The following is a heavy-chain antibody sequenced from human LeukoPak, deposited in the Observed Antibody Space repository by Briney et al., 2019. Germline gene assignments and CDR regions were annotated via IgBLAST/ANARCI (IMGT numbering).Heavy chain of an antibody. V-gene: IGHV3-48*01. J-gene: IGHJ4*02. CDR2: ISSGSSTI. D-gene: IGHD6-19*01. Sequence: QPGGSLSPSCAASGFTFSSYSLNWVRQAPGKGLEWVSYISSGSSTIYYADSVKGRFTISRDNAKHSLYLQMNSLRAEDTAVYYCAKAVAGTQPFDYWGQGTLVTVSS. CDR3: AKAVAGTQPFDY. CDR1: GFTFSSYS.